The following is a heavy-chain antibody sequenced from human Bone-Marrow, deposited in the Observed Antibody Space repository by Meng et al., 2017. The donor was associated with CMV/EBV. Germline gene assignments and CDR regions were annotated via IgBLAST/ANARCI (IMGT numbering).Heavy chain of an antibody. V-gene: IGHV3-21*04. CDR3: AKGRYYYGMDV. Sequence: GGSLRLSCVASGFTFSSYVMNWVRQAPGKGLEWVSCISIGSTYVHFADSVKGRFTISRDNSKNSLYLQMNSLRTEDTALYYCAKGRYYYGMDVWGQGTTVTVSS. CDR2: ISIGSTYV. CDR1: GFTFSSYV. J-gene: IGHJ6*02.